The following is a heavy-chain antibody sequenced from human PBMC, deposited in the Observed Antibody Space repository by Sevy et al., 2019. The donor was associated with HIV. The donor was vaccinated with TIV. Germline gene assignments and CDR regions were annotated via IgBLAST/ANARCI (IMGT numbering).Heavy chain of an antibody. J-gene: IGHJ3*02. CDR1: GFTFSSYT. CDR3: ARDASPYCSGGRCYFDAFDI. V-gene: IGHV3-48*01. D-gene: IGHD2-15*01. Sequence: GGSLRLSCAASGFTFSSYTMNWVRQAPGKGLEWVSSISTTSIITYYADSVRGRFTISRDNAKNSLYLQMNSLRAEETAVYYCARDASPYCSGGRCYFDAFDIWGQGTMVTVSS. CDR2: ISTTSIIT.